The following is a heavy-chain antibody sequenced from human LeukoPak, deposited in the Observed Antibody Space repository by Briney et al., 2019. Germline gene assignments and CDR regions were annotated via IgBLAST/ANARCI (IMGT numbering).Heavy chain of an antibody. CDR1: GGSVSSYC. Sequence: SQTLSLTCTVAGGSVSSYCWSWIRQPAGKGLEWIGRIYTSGSTNYNPSLKSRVTVSVDTSRNQFSLRLTSVTAADTAVYYCARSAPDLAQFSYYGMDVWGQGTTVTVSS. CDR3: ARSAPDLAQFSYYGMDV. V-gene: IGHV4-4*07. J-gene: IGHJ6*02. D-gene: IGHD3-3*02. CDR2: IYTSGST.